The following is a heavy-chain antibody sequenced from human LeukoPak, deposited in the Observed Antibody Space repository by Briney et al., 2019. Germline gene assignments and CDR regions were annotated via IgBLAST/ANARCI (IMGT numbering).Heavy chain of an antibody. CDR2: IYYSGST. Sequence: SETLSLTCTVSGGPISSSSYCWGWIRQPPGKGLEWIGSIYYSGSTYYNPSLKSRVTISVDTSKNQFSLKLSSVTAADTAVYYCAREKRQWLDYYYGMDVWGQGTTVTVSS. CDR1: GGPISSSSYC. V-gene: IGHV4-39*07. CDR3: AREKRQWLDYYYGMDV. D-gene: IGHD6-19*01. J-gene: IGHJ6*02.